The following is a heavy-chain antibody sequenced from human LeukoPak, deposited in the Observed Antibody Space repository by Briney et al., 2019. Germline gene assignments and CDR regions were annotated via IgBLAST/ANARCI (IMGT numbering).Heavy chain of an antibody. CDR2: INHSGST. CDR1: GGSFGGYY. Sequence: KPSETLSLTCAVYGGSFGGYYWSWIRQPPGKGLEWIGEINHSGSTNYNPSLKSRVTISVDTSKNQFSLKLSSVTAADTAVYYCAGTPVVTQEGFDYWGQGTLVTVSS. J-gene: IGHJ4*02. CDR3: AGTPVVTQEGFDY. D-gene: IGHD4-23*01. V-gene: IGHV4-34*01.